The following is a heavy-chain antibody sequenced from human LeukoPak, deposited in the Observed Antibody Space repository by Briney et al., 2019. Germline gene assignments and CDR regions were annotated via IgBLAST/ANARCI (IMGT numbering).Heavy chain of an antibody. D-gene: IGHD6-13*01. Sequence: SQTLSLTCTVSGGSISSGTDYWTWIRQPAGERLEWIGHIYTSGSTKYNPSLKSRVTISVDTSRNQFSLKLSSVTAADTAVYYCARSYPGIAAAEGFDFDYWGQGTLVTVSS. V-gene: IGHV4-61*09. CDR2: IYTSGST. CDR1: GGSISSGTDY. J-gene: IGHJ4*02. CDR3: ARSYPGIAAAEGFDFDY.